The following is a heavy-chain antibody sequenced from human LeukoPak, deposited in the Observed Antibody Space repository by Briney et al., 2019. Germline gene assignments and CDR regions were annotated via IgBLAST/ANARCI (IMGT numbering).Heavy chain of an antibody. CDR1: GFTFSSYS. J-gene: IGHJ3*02. CDR2: ISSSSSYI. V-gene: IGHV3-21*01. CDR3: AREGDDAFDI. Sequence: PGGSLRLSCAASGFTFSSYSMNWVRQAPGEGLEWVSSISSSSSYIYYADSVKARFTISRDNDKNSLYLQMNSLRAEDTAVYYCAREGDDAFDIWGQGTMVTVSS.